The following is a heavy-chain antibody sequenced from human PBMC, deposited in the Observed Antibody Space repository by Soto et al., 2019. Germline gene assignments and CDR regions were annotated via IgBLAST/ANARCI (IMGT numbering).Heavy chain of an antibody. J-gene: IGHJ4*02. CDR2: INSDGSST. V-gene: IGHV3-74*01. CDR3: ARTYFWSGYFHFDY. Sequence: VQLVESGGRLFQPGGSLRLSCAASGFTFSSYWMHWIRQAPGKGLVWVSRINSDGSSTNYADCVKGRLTVSSDNDKTTRHLQMNSLGAEDTAVYYCARTYFWSGYFHFDYWGQGTVVTVSS. D-gene: IGHD3-3*01. CDR1: GFTFSSYW.